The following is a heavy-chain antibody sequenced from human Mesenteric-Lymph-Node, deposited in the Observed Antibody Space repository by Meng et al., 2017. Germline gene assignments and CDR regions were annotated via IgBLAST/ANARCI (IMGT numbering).Heavy chain of an antibody. CDR3: ARRRITMIVKGGDAFDI. CDR2: INSDGSST. D-gene: IGHD3-22*01. Sequence: GGSLRLSCAASGFTFSSYSMNWVRQAPGKGLEWVSRINSDGSSTSYADSVKGRFTISRDNAKNTLYLKMNSLRAEDTAVYYCARRRITMIVKGGDAFDIWGQGTMVTVSS. CDR1: GFTFSSYS. J-gene: IGHJ3*02. V-gene: IGHV3-74*01.